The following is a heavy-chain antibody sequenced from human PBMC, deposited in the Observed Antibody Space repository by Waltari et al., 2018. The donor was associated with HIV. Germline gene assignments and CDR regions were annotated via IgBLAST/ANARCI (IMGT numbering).Heavy chain of an antibody. CDR3: AKDLSVVWWLSGGGYYGMDV. Sequence: EVQLLESGGGLVQPGGSLRLSCAASGFTFSSYAMSWVRQAPGQGLEWVSAISGSGGSTYYADSVKGRFTISRDNSKNTLYLQMNSLRAEDTAVYYCAKDLSVVWWLSGGGYYGMDVWGQGTTVTVSS. V-gene: IGHV3-23*01. J-gene: IGHJ6*02. CDR2: ISGSGGST. CDR1: GFTFSSYA. D-gene: IGHD1-26*01.